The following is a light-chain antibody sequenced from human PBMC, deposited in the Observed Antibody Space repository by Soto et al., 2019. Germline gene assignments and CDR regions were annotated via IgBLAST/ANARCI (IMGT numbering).Light chain of an antibody. CDR1: SSDVGGYDY. CDR2: EVN. Sequence: QSVLTQPASVSGSPGQSITISCTGTSSDVGGYDYVSWYQLHPGKAPKLMVFEVNNRPSGVSYRFSGSKSGNMASLTISGLQAEDEADYFCSSYSISYFYVFGTGTKVTVL. V-gene: IGLV2-14*01. J-gene: IGLJ1*01. CDR3: SSYSISYFYV.